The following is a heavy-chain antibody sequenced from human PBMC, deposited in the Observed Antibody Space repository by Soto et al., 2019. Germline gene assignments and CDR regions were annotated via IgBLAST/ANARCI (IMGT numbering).Heavy chain of an antibody. J-gene: IGHJ4*02. CDR3: AREDFYRFDY. CDR1: GFTFTSYW. V-gene: IGHV3-7*01. Sequence: EVQLVESGGGLVQPGGSLRVSCAASGFTFTSYWMSWVRQAPGKGLEWVANIKEDGSAKYYLDSVKGRFTISRDNAKNSLYLQMSSVRAEDTAVYYCAREDFYRFDYWGQGNLVTVS. CDR2: IKEDGSAK.